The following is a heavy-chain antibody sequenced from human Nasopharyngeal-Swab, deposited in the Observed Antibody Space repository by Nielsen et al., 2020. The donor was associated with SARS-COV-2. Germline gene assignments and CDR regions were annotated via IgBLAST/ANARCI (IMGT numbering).Heavy chain of an antibody. J-gene: IGHJ6*03. V-gene: IGHV4-34*01. CDR3: ARGLSGIVPAPILGLGPYYMDV. CDR1: GGSFSPYY. CDR2: INHSGST. D-gene: IGHD2-2*01. Sequence: SETLSLTCAVSGGSFSPYYWGWIRQPPGKGLEWIAEINHSGSTNYNPSLKSRVTMSVDTSKNQFSLKLSSVTAADTAVYYCARGLSGIVPAPILGLGPYYMDVWGKGTTVTVSS.